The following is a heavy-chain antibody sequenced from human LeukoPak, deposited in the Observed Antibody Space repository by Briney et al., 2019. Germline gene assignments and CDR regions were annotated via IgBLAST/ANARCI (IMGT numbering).Heavy chain of an antibody. V-gene: IGHV3-21*01. Sequence: GGSLRLSCAASGFTFSSYSINWVRQAPGKGLEWVSSISSSSSYIYYADSVKGRFTISRDNAKNSLYLQMNSLRAEDTAVYYCAREWTIAAAGTNDYWGQGTLVTVSS. J-gene: IGHJ4*02. CDR3: AREWTIAAAGTNDY. CDR1: GFTFSSYS. D-gene: IGHD6-13*01. CDR2: ISSSSSYI.